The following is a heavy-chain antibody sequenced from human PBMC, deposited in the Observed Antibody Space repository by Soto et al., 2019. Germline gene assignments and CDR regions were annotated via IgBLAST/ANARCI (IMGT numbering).Heavy chain of an antibody. CDR2: INPNSGGT. CDR1: GYTFTGYY. CDR3: ARVSLAGATTADY. J-gene: IGHJ4*02. Sequence: GASVKVSCKASGYTFTGYYMHCVRQAPGQGLEWMGWINPNSGGTNYAQKFQGRVTMTSDTSITTAYMELSRLTSDDTAVYYCARVSLAGATTADYWGQGTLVTVSS. V-gene: IGHV1-2*02. D-gene: IGHD1-26*01.